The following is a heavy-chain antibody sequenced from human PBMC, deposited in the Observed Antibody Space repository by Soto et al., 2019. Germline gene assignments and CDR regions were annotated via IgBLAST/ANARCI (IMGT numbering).Heavy chain of an antibody. CDR1: GGSISSGGYY. D-gene: IGHD3-3*01. Sequence: LSLTCTVSGGSISSGGYYWSWIRQHPGKGLEWIGYIYYSGSTYYNPSLKSRVTISVDTSKNQFSLKLSSVTAADTAVYYCARVRITIFGVVIPNWFDPWGQGNLVTVSS. CDR2: IYYSGST. J-gene: IGHJ5*02. CDR3: ARVRITIFGVVIPNWFDP. V-gene: IGHV4-31*03.